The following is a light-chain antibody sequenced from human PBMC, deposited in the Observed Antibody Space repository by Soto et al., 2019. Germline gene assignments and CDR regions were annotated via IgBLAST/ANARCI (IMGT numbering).Light chain of an antibody. CDR3: QQYARNPLT. CDR1: QSISSR. CDR2: KAS. V-gene: IGKV1-5*03. Sequence: DIQMTQSPSTLSASVGDRVTISCRASQSISSRLAWYQQKAGKAPKLLIYKASGLQSGVPSRFSGSGSGTEFTLIISSLQPDDFAPYYCQQYARNPLTFXGGIKADIK. J-gene: IGKJ4*01.